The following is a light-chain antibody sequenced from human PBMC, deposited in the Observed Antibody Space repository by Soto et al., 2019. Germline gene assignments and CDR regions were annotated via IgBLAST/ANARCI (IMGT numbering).Light chain of an antibody. V-gene: IGKV1-5*01. J-gene: IGKJ1*01. Sequence: EIQMTQSPSTLSAAVGDRVTITCRASQSISTWLAWYQQRPGKAPNLLIYDASTVESGVPSRFSGSGSGTEFTLTINNLQPDDYAIYYCQQYNAYSQTFGQGTKVDIK. CDR3: QQYNAYSQT. CDR2: DAS. CDR1: QSISTW.